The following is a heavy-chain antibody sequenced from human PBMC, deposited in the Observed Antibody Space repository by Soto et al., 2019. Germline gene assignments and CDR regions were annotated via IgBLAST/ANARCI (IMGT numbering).Heavy chain of an antibody. V-gene: IGHV3-21*01. CDR3: ARDPPPEWELPPFDY. Sequence: GGSLRLSCAASGFTFSSYSMNWVRQAPGKGLEWVSSISSSSSYIYYADSVKGRFTISRDNAKNSLYLQMNSLRAEDTAVYYCARDPPPEWELPPFDYWGQGPLLTVSS. D-gene: IGHD1-26*01. CDR1: GFTFSSYS. J-gene: IGHJ4*02. CDR2: ISSSSSYI.